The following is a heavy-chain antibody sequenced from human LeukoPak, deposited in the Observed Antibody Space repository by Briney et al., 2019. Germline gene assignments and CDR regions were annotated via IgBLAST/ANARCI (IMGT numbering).Heavy chain of an antibody. CDR3: TRLAAAGTGD. J-gene: IGHJ4*02. CDR1: GFTFSGSA. CDR2: IRSKANSYAT. D-gene: IGHD6-13*01. Sequence: PGGSLRLSCAASGFTFSGSAMHWVRQASGKGLEWVGRIRSKANSYATAYAASVKGRFTISRDDSKNTADLQMNSLKTEDTAVYYCTRLAAAGTGDWGQGTLVTVSS. V-gene: IGHV3-73*01.